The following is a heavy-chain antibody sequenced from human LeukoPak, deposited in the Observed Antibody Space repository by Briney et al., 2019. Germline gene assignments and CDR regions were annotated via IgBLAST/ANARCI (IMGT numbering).Heavy chain of an antibody. Sequence: SETLSLTCAVYGGSFSGYYWSWIRQPPGKGLEWIGEISHSGSTNYNPSLKSRVTISVDTSKNQFSLKLSSVTAADTAVYYCARGLRFLEWLSRGYMDVWGKGTTVTVSS. CDR1: GGSFSGYY. D-gene: IGHD3-3*01. V-gene: IGHV4-34*01. J-gene: IGHJ6*03. CDR2: ISHSGST. CDR3: ARGLRFLEWLSRGYMDV.